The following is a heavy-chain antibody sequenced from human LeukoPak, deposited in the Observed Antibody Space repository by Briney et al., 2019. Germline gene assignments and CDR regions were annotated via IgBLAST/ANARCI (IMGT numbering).Heavy chain of an antibody. D-gene: IGHD3-22*01. Sequence: SETLSLTCTVSGGSISSSGYYWGWIRQPPGKGLEWIGSIYYSGSTYYNPSLKSRVTISVDTSKNQFSLKLSSVTAADTAVYYCATHLYGYDSSGYTLGSPDYWGQGTLVTASS. J-gene: IGHJ4*02. V-gene: IGHV4-39*01. CDR2: IYYSGST. CDR3: ATHLYGYDSSGYTLGSPDY. CDR1: GGSISSSGYY.